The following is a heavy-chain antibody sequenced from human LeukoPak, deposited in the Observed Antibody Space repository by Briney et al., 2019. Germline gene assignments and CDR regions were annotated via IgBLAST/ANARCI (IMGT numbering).Heavy chain of an antibody. CDR2: MSPNSGNT. V-gene: IGHV1-8*01. CDR1: GYTFTSYD. CDR3: ARGTRGDILTGYSLGY. D-gene: IGHD3-9*01. J-gene: IGHJ4*02. Sequence: ASVKVSCKASGYTFTSYDINWVRQATGQGLEWMGWMSPNSGNTGYAQKFQGRVTMTRNTSIGIAYMEVSSLRSEDTAVYYCARGTRGDILTGYSLGYWGQGTLVTVSS.